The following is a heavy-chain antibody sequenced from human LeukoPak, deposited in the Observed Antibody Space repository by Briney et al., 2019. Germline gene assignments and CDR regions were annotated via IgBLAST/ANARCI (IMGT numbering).Heavy chain of an antibody. CDR3: ARAPPTDTLDDYYYYGMDV. Sequence: GASVKVSCKASGGSFINYAISWVRQAPGQGLEWMGGIVPILSTTNYAQKFQGRVTITADESTSTAYMELSSLRSKDTAVYYCARAPPTDTLDDYYYYGMDVWGQGTTVTVSS. J-gene: IGHJ6*02. V-gene: IGHV1-69*13. CDR1: GGSFINYA. D-gene: IGHD5-18*01. CDR2: IVPILSTT.